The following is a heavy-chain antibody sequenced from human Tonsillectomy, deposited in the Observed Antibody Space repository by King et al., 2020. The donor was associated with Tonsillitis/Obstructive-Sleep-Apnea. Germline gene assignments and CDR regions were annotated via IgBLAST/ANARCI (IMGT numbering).Heavy chain of an antibody. CDR1: GYSFTNYW. J-gene: IGHJ4*02. D-gene: IGHD2-15*01. CDR2: IYPGDSDT. V-gene: IGHV5-51*01. Sequence: EVQLVESGAEVKKPGESMTISCKGSGYSFTNYWIAWGCQMPGKGLEWMGIIYPGDSDTRYNPSFQGQVTISADKSLSTAYLHWSSLKTSDTALYFFALRCWDGCSCSEFDNWGQGTLVTVSS. CDR3: ALRCWDGCSCSEFDN.